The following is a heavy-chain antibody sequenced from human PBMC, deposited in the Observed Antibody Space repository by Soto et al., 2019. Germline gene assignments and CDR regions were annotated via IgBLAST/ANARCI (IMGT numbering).Heavy chain of an antibody. CDR3: ARGLRYYDILTGYYYYYYYGMDV. CDR1: GYTFTGYY. D-gene: IGHD3-9*01. V-gene: IGHV1-2*02. Sequence: ASVKVSCKASGYTFTGYYMHWVRQAPGQGLEWMGWINPNSGGTNYAQKFQGRVTMTRDTSISTAYMELSRLRSDDTAVYYCARGLRYYDILTGYYYYYYYGMDVWGQGTTVTVSS. J-gene: IGHJ6*02. CDR2: INPNSGGT.